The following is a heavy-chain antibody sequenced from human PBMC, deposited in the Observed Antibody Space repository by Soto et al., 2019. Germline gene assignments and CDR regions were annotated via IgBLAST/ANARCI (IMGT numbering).Heavy chain of an antibody. Sequence: RSQTLSLTCAISGDSVSSNSAAWNWIRQSPSRGLEWLGRTYYRSKWYNDYAVSVKSRITINPDTSKNQFSLQLNSVTPEDTAVYYCARDYYYDSSGYPNYFDYWGQGTLVTVS. V-gene: IGHV6-1*01. CDR1: GDSVSSNSAA. D-gene: IGHD3-22*01. J-gene: IGHJ4*02. CDR3: ARDYYYDSSGYPNYFDY. CDR2: TYYRSKWYN.